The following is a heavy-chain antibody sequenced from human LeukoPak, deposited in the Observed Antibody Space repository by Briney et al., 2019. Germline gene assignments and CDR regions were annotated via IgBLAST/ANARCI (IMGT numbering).Heavy chain of an antibody. D-gene: IGHD2-15*01. Sequence: GGSLRLSCAASGFTFSSYAMHWVRQAPGKGPEWVAVISYDGSNKYYADSVKGRFTISRDNSKNTLYLQMNSLRAEDTAVYYCARELGVRGGWFDYGGQGPLVTVS. CDR3: ARELGVRGGWFDY. V-gene: IGHV3-30-3*01. CDR1: GFTFSSYA. J-gene: IGHJ4*02. CDR2: ISYDGSNK.